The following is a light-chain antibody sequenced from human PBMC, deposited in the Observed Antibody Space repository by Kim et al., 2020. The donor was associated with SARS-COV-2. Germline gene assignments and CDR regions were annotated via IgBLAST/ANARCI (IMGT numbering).Light chain of an antibody. J-gene: IGKJ1*01. Sequence: DIVLTQSPGTLSLSPGERATLSCRASQSVSSNYLAWYQQKPGQAPRLLIYGASSRATGIPDRFSGSESGTDFTLTISRLEPEDFAVYYCQQYGSSPWTFGQGTKV. V-gene: IGKV3-20*01. CDR2: GAS. CDR1: QSVSSNY. CDR3: QQYGSSPWT.